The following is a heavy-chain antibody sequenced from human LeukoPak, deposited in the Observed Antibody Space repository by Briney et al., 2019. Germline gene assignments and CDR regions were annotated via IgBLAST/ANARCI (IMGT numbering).Heavy chain of an antibody. D-gene: IGHD6-19*01. CDR3: ARAPYSSGGSTNYYYYYYMDV. CDR1: GGTFSSYA. CDR2: NIPIFGTA. J-gene: IGHJ6*03. Sequence: SVKVSCKASGGTFSSYAISWVRLAPGQGLEWMRGNIPIFGTANYAQKFQGRVTITADESTSTAYMELSSLRSEDTALYYCARAPYSSGGSTNYYYYYYMDVWGKGTTVTVSS. V-gene: IGHV1-69*13.